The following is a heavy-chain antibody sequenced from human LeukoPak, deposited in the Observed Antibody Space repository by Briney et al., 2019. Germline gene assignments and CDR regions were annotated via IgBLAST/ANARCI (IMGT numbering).Heavy chain of an antibody. CDR1: GGTFSSYA. D-gene: IGHD3-22*01. CDR3: ARDEYYYDSSGYYYTPLAQFDY. V-gene: IGHV1-69*06. Sequence: GASVKVSCKASGGTFSSYAISWVRQAPGQGLEWMGGIIPIFGTANYAQKFQGRVTITADKSTSTAYMELSSLRSEDTAVYYCARDEYYYDSSGYYYTPLAQFDYWGQGTLVTVSS. J-gene: IGHJ4*02. CDR2: IIPIFGTA.